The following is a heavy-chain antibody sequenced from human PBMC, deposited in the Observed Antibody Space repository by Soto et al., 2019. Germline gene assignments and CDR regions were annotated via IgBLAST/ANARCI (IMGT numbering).Heavy chain of an antibody. D-gene: IGHD3-9*01. Sequence: EVQLVESGGGLVQPGGSLRLSCAASGFTFSSYSMNWVRQAPGKGLEWVSYISSSSSTIYYADSVKGRFTISRDNAKNSLNLQMNSLRDEDTAVYYCARLTPSYGMDVWGQGTTVTVS. CDR3: ARLTPSYGMDV. V-gene: IGHV3-48*02. J-gene: IGHJ6*02. CDR1: GFTFSSYS. CDR2: ISSSSSTI.